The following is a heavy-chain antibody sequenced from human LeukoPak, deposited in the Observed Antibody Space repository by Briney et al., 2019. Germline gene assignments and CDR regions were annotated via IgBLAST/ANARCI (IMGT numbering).Heavy chain of an antibody. V-gene: IGHV4-61*09. CDR3: ARGRYCSGGSCSFDP. CDR2: IYISGST. J-gene: IGHJ5*02. CDR1: GGSISSGSYY. Sequence: SQTLSLTCTVSGGSISSGSYYWSWIRQPAGKGLEWIGHIYISGSTNYNPSLKSRVTISVDTSKNQFSLKLSSVTAADTAVYYCARGRYCSGGSCSFDPWGQGTLVTVSS. D-gene: IGHD2-15*01.